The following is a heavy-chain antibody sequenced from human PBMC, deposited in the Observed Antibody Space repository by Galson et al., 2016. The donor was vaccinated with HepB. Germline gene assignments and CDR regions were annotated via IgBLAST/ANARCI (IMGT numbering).Heavy chain of an antibody. V-gene: IGHV1-46*01. D-gene: IGHD2-21*02. CDR1: GYSFTNYY. J-gene: IGHJ4*02. Sequence: SVKVSCKASGYSFTNYYIHWLRRAPGEGLEWVGIINPSGGSTGYAQKFQGRVTMTRDTSTSIVYMDLTSLRAEDTAVYFCAKDAILGCGRDCYTDFWGQGTLVTVSS. CDR2: INPSGGST. CDR3: AKDAILGCGRDCYTDF.